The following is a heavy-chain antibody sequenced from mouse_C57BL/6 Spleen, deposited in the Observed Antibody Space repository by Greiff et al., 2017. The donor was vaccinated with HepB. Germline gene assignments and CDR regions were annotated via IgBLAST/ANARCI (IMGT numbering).Heavy chain of an antibody. J-gene: IGHJ3*01. D-gene: IGHD2-4*01. V-gene: IGHV1-69*01. CDR1: GYTFTSYW. CDR3: ARCDYDATWLAY. Sequence: QVQLQQPGAELVMPGASVKLSCKASGYTFTSYWMHWVKQRPGQGLEWIGEIDPSDSYTNYNQKFKGKSTLTVDKSSSTAYMQLSSLTSEDSAVYYGARCDYDATWLAYWGQGTRVTVSA. CDR2: IDPSDSYT.